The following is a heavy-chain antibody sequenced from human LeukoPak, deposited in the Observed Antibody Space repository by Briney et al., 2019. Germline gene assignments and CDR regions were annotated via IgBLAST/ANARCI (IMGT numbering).Heavy chain of an antibody. D-gene: IGHD2-8*02. CDR2: IIPLVDVT. CDR3: ARDMSPPGVLVTSDYGMDV. V-gene: IGHV1-69*04. Sequence: SVKVSCKASGDSFGRYGISWVRQAPGQGLEWMGRIIPLVDVTNYAQRFQGKVTITTDRFTSTAYLELTSLTSDDTAVYYCARDMSPPGVLVTSDYGMDVWGRGTTVIVSS. CDR1: GDSFGRYG. J-gene: IGHJ6*02.